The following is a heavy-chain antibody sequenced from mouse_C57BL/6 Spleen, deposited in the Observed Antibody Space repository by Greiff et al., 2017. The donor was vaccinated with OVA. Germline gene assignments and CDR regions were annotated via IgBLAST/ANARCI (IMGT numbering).Heavy chain of an antibody. CDR2: INPNNGGT. Sequence: VQLQQSGPELVKPGASVKIPCKASGYTFTDYNMDWVKQSHGKSLEWIGDINPNNGGTIYNQKFKGKATLTVDKSSSTAYMELRSLTSEDTAVYYCARRPIYYYGSSYNFDYWGQGTTRTVSS. D-gene: IGHD1-1*01. CDR1: GYTFTDYN. J-gene: IGHJ2*01. V-gene: IGHV1-18*01. CDR3: ARRPIYYYGSSYNFDY.